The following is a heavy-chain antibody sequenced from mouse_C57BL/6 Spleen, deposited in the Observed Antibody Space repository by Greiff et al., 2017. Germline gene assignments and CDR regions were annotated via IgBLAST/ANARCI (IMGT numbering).Heavy chain of an antibody. J-gene: IGHJ2*01. Sequence: VQLQQPAAELVKPGASVKVSCKVSGYTFTSHCMHWVKQRPEQGREWIGRISPSDSDTNYNQKFKGKATLTVDKSASTAYMQLSSLSSEDSAVYYGALPGATMVTTDYWGQGTTLTVSS. CDR3: ALPGATMVTTDY. CDR2: ISPSDSDT. V-gene: IGHV1-74*01. CDR1: GYTFTSHC. D-gene: IGHD2-2*01.